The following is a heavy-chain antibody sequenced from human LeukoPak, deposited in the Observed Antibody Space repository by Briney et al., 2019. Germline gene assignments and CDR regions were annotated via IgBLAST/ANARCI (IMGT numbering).Heavy chain of an antibody. Sequence: SETLSLTCAVYGGSFSGYYWRWIRQPPGGGLEWIGGINHSGSTNYNPSLKSRVTISVDTSENQFSLKLNSVPAAAKAVYYCASERRWSDSGSYSIDSWGQGNLVTVSS. CDR2: INHSGST. CDR3: ASERRWSDSGSYSIDS. CDR1: GGSFSGYY. V-gene: IGHV4-34*01. J-gene: IGHJ5*01. D-gene: IGHD3-10*01.